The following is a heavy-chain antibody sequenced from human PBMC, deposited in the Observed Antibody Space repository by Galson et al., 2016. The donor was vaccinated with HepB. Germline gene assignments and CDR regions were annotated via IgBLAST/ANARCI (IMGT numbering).Heavy chain of an antibody. CDR2: IYHSGST. Sequence: SETLSLTCAVSGGSISSSNWWSWVRQPPGKGLEWIGEIYHSGSTNYNPSLKSRVTISVDTSKNQFSLKVSSVTAADTAVYYCARESVITPYNWFDPWGQGTLVTVSS. CDR1: GGSISSSNW. V-gene: IGHV4-4*02. D-gene: IGHD3-22*01. CDR3: ARESVITPYNWFDP. J-gene: IGHJ5*02.